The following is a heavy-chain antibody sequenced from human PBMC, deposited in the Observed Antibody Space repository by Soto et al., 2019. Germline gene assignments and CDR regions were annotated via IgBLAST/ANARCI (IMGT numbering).Heavy chain of an antibody. J-gene: IGHJ6*02. CDR2: INYRGSS. CDR3: VRGQPHRITIFEVVIRSYDYGMDV. D-gene: IGHD3-3*02. V-gene: IGHV4-34*01. CDR1: GWSFTGYY. Sequence: SETLSLTCAVYGWSFTGYYWTWIRQTPGEGLEWIGEINYRGSSYYNPSLESRISMAVDTSKNQFSLKLRSVTAADTAVYFCVRGQPHRITIFEVVIRSYDYGMDVWGQGTTVT.